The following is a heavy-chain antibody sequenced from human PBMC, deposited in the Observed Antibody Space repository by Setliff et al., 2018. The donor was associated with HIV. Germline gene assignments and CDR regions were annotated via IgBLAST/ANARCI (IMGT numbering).Heavy chain of an antibody. CDR3: GGDPSNLWRSFQF. D-gene: IGHD4-4*01. Sequence: GGSLRLSCSPSGLSFRDYAISWFRQAPGRGLEWIAVIRSKTYGGTPEYAATVRERFTISRDDSKTIAYLQMKSLKIDDTGVYYCGGDPSNLWRSFQFWGQGALVTVSS. CDR1: GLSFRDYA. CDR2: IRSKTYGGTP. J-gene: IGHJ1*01. V-gene: IGHV3-49*03.